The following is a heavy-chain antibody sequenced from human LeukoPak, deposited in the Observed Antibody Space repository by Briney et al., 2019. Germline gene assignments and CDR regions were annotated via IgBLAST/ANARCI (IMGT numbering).Heavy chain of an antibody. Sequence: PGGSLRLSCAASGFTFSSYSMNWVRQALGKGLEWVSSISSSSSYIYYADSVKGRFTISRDNAKNSLYLQMNSLRAEDTAVYYCARAARDCSGGSCPYYFDYWGQGTLVTVSS. V-gene: IGHV3-21*01. CDR2: ISSSSSYI. CDR1: GFTFSSYS. D-gene: IGHD2-15*01. J-gene: IGHJ4*02. CDR3: ARAARDCSGGSCPYYFDY.